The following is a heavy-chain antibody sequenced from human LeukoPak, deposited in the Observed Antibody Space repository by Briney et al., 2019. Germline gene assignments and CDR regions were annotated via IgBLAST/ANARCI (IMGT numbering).Heavy chain of an antibody. J-gene: IGHJ4*02. V-gene: IGHV1-69*05. CDR1: GGTFSSYA. Sequence: SVKVSCKASGGTFSSYAISWVRQAPGQGLEWMGRIIPIFGTANYAQKFQGRVTITTDESTSTAYMELSSLRSEDTAVYYCARGWSRQAYYFDYWGQGTLVTVSS. CDR3: ARGWSRQAYYFDY. CDR2: IIPIFGTA. D-gene: IGHD2-15*01.